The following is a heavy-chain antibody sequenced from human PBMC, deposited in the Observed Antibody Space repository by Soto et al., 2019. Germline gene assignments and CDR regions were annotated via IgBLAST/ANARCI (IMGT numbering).Heavy chain of an antibody. CDR1: AGSISSDDYY. CDR3: ARDRANSPDYFDF. V-gene: IGHV4-30-4*01. D-gene: IGHD1-1*01. J-gene: IGHJ4*02. Sequence: SETLSLTCTVSAGSISSDDYYWSWIRQPPGKGLEWIGYIYYTGRTNYNPSLESRLTISIDRPKNQFSLTLSSVSAADTALYYCARDRANSPDYFDFWGQGTLVPSPQ. CDR2: IYYTGRT.